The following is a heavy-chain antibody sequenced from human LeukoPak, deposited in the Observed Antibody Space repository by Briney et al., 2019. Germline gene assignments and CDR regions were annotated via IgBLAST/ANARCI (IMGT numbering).Heavy chain of an antibody. CDR3: ARDLQHQLPYDGGDYSYYYGMDV. D-gene: IGHD2-2*01. CDR1: GFTFSSYE. V-gene: IGHV3-48*03. CDR2: ISSSGSTI. J-gene: IGHJ6*02. Sequence: GGSLRLSCAASGFTFSSYEMNWVRQAPGKGLEWLSYISSSGSTIYYADSVQGRFTVSRDSAKNSLYLQMNSLRVEDTAVYYCARDLQHQLPYDGGDYSYYYGMDVWGQGTTVTVSS.